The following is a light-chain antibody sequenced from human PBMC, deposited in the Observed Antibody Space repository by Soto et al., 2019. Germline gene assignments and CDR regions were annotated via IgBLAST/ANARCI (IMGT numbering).Light chain of an antibody. CDR1: QSVSSSY. CDR2: GAS. CDR3: QQYGSSPLT. V-gene: IGKV3-20*01. Sequence: EIGLTQSPGTLSLFQGERATLSCRASQSVSSSYLAWYQQKPGQPPRLLIYGASSRATGIPDRFSGSGSGTDFTLTISRLEPEDFAVYYCQQYGSSPLTFGGGTKVDNK. J-gene: IGKJ4*01.